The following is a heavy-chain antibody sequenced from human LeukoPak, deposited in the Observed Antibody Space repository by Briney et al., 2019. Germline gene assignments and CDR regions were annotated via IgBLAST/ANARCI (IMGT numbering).Heavy chain of an antibody. CDR2: IHSGGTT. D-gene: IGHD5-12*01. CDR3: ARDSDSGYGPFAS. Sequence: PGGSLSLSCTASRFTVCNNYMSWVRQAPGKGLEWVSVIHSGGTTNYADSVQGRFTISRDNSKTTVYLHMNSLRAEDTAVYYCARDSDSGYGPFASWGQGTLVTVSS. CDR1: RFTVCNNY. J-gene: IGHJ4*02. V-gene: IGHV3-53*01.